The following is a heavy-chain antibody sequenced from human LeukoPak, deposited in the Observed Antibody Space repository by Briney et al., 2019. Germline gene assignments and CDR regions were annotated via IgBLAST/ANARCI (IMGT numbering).Heavy chain of an antibody. CDR2: VYTSGST. CDR1: GDSISIYF. CDR3: ARGAISAFDI. D-gene: IGHD3-9*01. J-gene: IGHJ3*02. V-gene: IGHV4-4*07. Sequence: PSETLSLTCTVSGDSISIYFWSWIRQPAGKGLEWVGRVYTSGSTNYNPSLKNRVTMSVDTSKNQFSLKLSSVTAADTAVYYCARGAISAFDIWGQGTMVTVSS.